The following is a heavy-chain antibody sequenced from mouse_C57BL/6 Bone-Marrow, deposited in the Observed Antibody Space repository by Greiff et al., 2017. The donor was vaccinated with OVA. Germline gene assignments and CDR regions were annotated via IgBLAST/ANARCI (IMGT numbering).Heavy chain of an antibody. J-gene: IGHJ4*01. D-gene: IGHD2-5*01. V-gene: IGHV1-15*01. CDR1: GYTFTDYE. Sequence: VKLMESGAELVRPGASVTLSCKASGYTFTDYEMHWVKQTPVHGLEWIGAIDPETGGTAYNQKFKGKAILTADKSSSTAYMELRSLTSEDSAVYYCTRSDYSNYVLYYYAMDYWGQGTSVTVSS. CDR2: IDPETGGT. CDR3: TRSDYSNYVLYYYAMDY.